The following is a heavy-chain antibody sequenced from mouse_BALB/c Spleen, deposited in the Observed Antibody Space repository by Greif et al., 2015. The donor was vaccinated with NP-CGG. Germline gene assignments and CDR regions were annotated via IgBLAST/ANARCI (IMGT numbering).Heavy chain of an antibody. Sequence: VQLQQSGAELVRPGASVTLSCKASGYAFTDYEMHWVKQTPVHGLEWIGAIDPETGGTAYNQKFKGKATLTADKSSSTAYMELRSPTSEDSAVYYCTKYWYAMDYWGQGTSVTVSS. J-gene: IGHJ4*01. V-gene: IGHV1-15*01. D-gene: IGHD4-1*01. CDR3: TKYWYAMDY. CDR2: IDPETGGT. CDR1: GYAFTDYE.